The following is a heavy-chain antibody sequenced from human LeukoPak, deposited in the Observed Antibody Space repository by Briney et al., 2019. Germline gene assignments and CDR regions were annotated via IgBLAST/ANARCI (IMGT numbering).Heavy chain of an antibody. CDR1: GGSFSSYG. CDR2: VLPIFGIT. D-gene: IGHD6-13*01. Sequence: SVKVSCKASGGSFSSYGISWVRQAPGQGLEWMGGVLPIFGITNYAQRFQGRVTITADESRSTAYMELSSLRSEDTAVYYCAIRGGAAAGVDAFDIWGQGTMVTVSS. V-gene: IGHV1-69*01. J-gene: IGHJ3*02. CDR3: AIRGGAAAGVDAFDI.